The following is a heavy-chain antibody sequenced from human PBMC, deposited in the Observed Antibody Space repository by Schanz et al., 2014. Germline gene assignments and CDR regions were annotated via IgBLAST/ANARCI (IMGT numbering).Heavy chain of an antibody. V-gene: IGHV3-30*02. Sequence: QVQMVESGGGVVQPGRSLRLSCAASGFIFSSYGLHWVRQAPGKGLEWVAFIWYDGSNKYYADSVKGRFTISRDNSKNTLYLHMNTLRSEDTAVYYCAKDSTHIDSVLVPTAIDYWGQGTLVTVSS. D-gene: IGHD2-2*01. CDR3: AKDSTHIDSVLVPTAIDY. CDR2: IWYDGSNK. J-gene: IGHJ4*02. CDR1: GFIFSSYG.